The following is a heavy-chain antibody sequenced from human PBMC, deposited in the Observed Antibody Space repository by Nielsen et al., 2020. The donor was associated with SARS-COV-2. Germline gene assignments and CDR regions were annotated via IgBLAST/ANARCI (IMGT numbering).Heavy chain of an antibody. Sequence: ASVKVSCKASGYIFTSYGMNWVRQAPGQGLEWMGWISTSTGNPSNAQGSTGRFVFSLDTSVTTAYLEITNLKAEDTAVYYCARPRVGSALGTDYWGQGTLVTVSS. J-gene: IGHJ4*02. V-gene: IGHV7-4-1*02. CDR1: GYIFTSYG. CDR2: ISTSTGNP. CDR3: ARPRVGSALGTDY. D-gene: IGHD1-26*01.